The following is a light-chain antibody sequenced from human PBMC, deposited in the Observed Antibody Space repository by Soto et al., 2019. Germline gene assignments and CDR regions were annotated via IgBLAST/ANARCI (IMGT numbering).Light chain of an antibody. J-gene: IGKJ5*01. Sequence: EIVSTQSPGTLSLSPGERATLSCKTSQSSGSNFLAWYQHKPGQAPRLLIYGASSRATGIPDRFSGSGSGTEFTLTISSLQSEDFAVYYCQQYNNWPPTTFGQGTRLEIK. CDR3: QQYNNWPPTT. V-gene: IGKV3D-15*01. CDR1: QSSGSN. CDR2: GAS.